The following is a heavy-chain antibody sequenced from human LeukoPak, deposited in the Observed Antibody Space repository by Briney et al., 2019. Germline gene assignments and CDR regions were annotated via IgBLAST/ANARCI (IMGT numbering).Heavy chain of an antibody. CDR2: ISGSGDIT. CDR3: VKRDGYKYDY. D-gene: IGHD5-24*01. V-gene: IGHV3-64D*06. CDR1: GFTSSSYT. Sequence: PGGSLRLSCSASGFTSSSYTMHWVRQAPGKGLEYVSAISGSGDITKYADSVKGRFTISRDNSKNTLHLQMSSLRAEDTAVYYCVKRDGYKYDYWGQGTLVTVSS. J-gene: IGHJ4*02.